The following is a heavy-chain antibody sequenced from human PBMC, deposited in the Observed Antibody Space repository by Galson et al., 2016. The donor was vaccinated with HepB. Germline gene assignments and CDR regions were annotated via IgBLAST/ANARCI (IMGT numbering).Heavy chain of an antibody. J-gene: IGHJ4*02. V-gene: IGHV3-30*04. Sequence: SLRLSCAASGFTFSSFPMHWVRQAPGKGLEWVAVVSFDGDKRYYAVSVKGRFTISRDNSKNSLYLQMDSLRAEDTAVYYCARGSAVGLFDYWGQGILVTVSS. D-gene: IGHD6-19*01. CDR3: ARGSAVGLFDY. CDR1: GFTFSSFP. CDR2: VSFDGDKR.